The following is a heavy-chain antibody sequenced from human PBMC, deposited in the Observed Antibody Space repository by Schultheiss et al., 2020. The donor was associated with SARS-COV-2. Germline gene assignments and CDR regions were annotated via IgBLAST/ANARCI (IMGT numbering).Heavy chain of an antibody. Sequence: GGSLRLSCKGSGYSFANYWIGWVRQMPGKGLEWMGVIYPGDSGTRYSPSFQGQVTISADKSISTAYLQWSSLKASDTAMYYCARRFSPGYDILTGFGIDYWGQGTLVTVSS. D-gene: IGHD3-9*01. CDR1: GYSFANYW. J-gene: IGHJ4*02. CDR3: ARRFSPGYDILTGFGIDY. CDR2: IYPGDSGT. V-gene: IGHV5-51*01.